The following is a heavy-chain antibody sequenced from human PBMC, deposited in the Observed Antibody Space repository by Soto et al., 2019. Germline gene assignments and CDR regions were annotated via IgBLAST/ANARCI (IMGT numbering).Heavy chain of an antibody. CDR3: ARSIQIWSLYYFHY. CDR2: IYYSGST. D-gene: IGHD5-18*01. CDR1: GGSISSGGYY. J-gene: IGHJ4*02. V-gene: IGHV4-31*03. Sequence: PSETLSLTCTVSGGSISSGGYYWSWIRQHPGKGLEWIGYIYYSGSTYYNPSLKSRVTISVDTSKNQFSLKLSSMTAADTAVYYCARSIQIWSLYYFHYWGQANLLTLSS.